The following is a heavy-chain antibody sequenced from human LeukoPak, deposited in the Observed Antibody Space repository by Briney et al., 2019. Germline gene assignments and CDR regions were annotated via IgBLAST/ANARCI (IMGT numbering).Heavy chain of an antibody. CDR2: IYYSGST. J-gene: IGHJ3*02. D-gene: IGHD6-19*01. Sequence: SETLSLTCTVSGGSISSYYWSWIRQPPGKGLEWIGYIYYSGSTNYNPSLKSRVTISVDTSKNQFSLKLSSVTAADTAVYYCARQVIAVAGTGAFDIWGQGTKVTVSS. CDR1: GGSISSYY. V-gene: IGHV4-59*08. CDR3: ARQVIAVAGTGAFDI.